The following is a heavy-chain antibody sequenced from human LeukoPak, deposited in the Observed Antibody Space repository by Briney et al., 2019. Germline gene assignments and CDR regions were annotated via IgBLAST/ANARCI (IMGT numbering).Heavy chain of an antibody. V-gene: IGHV1-18*01. J-gene: IGHJ6*02. D-gene: IGHD3-22*01. CDR1: GGTFSSYA. CDR3: ARDQDYYDSSGYRKYYYGMDV. Sequence: ASVKVSCKASGGTFSSYAISWVRQAPGQGLEWMGWISAYNGNTNYAQKLQGRVTMTTDTSTSTAYMELRSLRSDDTAVYYCARDQDYYDSSGYRKYYYGMDVWGQGTTVTVSS. CDR2: ISAYNGNT.